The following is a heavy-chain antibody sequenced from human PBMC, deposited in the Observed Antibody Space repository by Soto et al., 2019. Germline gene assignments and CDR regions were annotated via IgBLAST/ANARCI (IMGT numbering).Heavy chain of an antibody. V-gene: IGHV3-9*01. J-gene: IGHJ6*02. CDR2: ISWNSGTI. CDR1: GFIFDDYA. Sequence: AGGSLRLSCAASGFIFDDYAMHWVRQVPGKGLEWVSAISWNSGTIAYADTVKGRFTSSRDNANNSLYLQMNSLRSEDTALYYCAKDSEGRSGWYGMDVWGQGTTVTVSS. D-gene: IGHD3-3*01. CDR3: AKDSEGRSGWYGMDV.